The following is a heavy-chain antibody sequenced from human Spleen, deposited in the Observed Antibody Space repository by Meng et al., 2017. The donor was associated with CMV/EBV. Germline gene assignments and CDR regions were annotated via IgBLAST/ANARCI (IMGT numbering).Heavy chain of an antibody. CDR1: GFTFSSYE. J-gene: IGHJ6*02. Sequence: GESLKISCAVSGFTFSSYEMNWVRQAPGKGLEWVSYIRSSGSTKYYADSVKGRFTISRDNSKNTLYLQMNSLRAEDTAVYYCAKDLLEGYNYGMDVWGQGTTVTVSS. CDR2: IRSSGSTK. V-gene: IGHV3-48*03. D-gene: IGHD1-1*01. CDR3: AKDLLEGYNYGMDV.